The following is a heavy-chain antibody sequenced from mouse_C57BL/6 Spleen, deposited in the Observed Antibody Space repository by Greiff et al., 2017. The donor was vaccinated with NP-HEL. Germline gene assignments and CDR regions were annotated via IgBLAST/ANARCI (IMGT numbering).Heavy chain of an antibody. V-gene: IGHV1-82*01. CDR1: GYAFSSSW. J-gene: IGHJ2*01. CDR3: AREIITTVVGRYFDY. CDR2: IYPGDGDT. Sequence: VKLMESGPELVKPGASVKISCKASGYAFSSSWMNWVKQRPGKGLEWIGRIYPGDGDTNYNGKFKGKATLTADKSSSTAYMQLSSLTSEDSAVYFCAREIITTVVGRYFDYWGQGTTLTVSS. D-gene: IGHD1-1*01.